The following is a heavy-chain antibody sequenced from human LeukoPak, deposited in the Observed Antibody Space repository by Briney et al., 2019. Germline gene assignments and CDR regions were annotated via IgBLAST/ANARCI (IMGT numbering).Heavy chain of an antibody. V-gene: IGHV3-7*01. CDR1: GFPFTKYW. D-gene: IGHD1-14*01. J-gene: IGHJ4*02. CDR2: IKQDGSDK. Sequence: GDSLRLSCAASGFPFTKYWMTWVRQAPGKGLEWVGNIKQDGSDKNYMDSVKGRFTISRDNTKNSVYLQMSSLRAEDTAVYYCAREVWGPEYWGQGTLVTVSS. CDR3: AREVWGPEY.